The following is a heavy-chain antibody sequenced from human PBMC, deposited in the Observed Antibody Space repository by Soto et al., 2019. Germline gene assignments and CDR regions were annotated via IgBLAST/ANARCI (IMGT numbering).Heavy chain of an antibody. D-gene: IGHD1-26*01. CDR2: MNPNTGDT. V-gene: IGHV1-8*02. CDR1: GYTFTSYD. Sequence: QVQLLQSGAEVKRPGASVKVSCKTSGYTFTSYDINWVRQAAGQGLEWMGWMNPNTGDTAYAQKFQGRVTMTRDTSISTAYMELSGLTSEDTAVFYCAREWEEGFCFDHWGQGTPVTVSS. CDR3: AREWEEGFCFDH. J-gene: IGHJ4*02.